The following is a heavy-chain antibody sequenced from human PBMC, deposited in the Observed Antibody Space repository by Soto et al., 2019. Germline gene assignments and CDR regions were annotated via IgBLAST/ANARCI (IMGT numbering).Heavy chain of an antibody. Sequence: HSQTLSLTCAISGDSVSSNSAAWNWIRQSPSRGLEWLGRTYYRSKWYNDYAVSVKSRITINPDTSKNQFSLQLNSVTPEDTAVYYCARGRTVVVAATSRASYYYYYGMDVWGQGTTVTVSS. J-gene: IGHJ6*02. D-gene: IGHD2-15*01. CDR3: ARGRTVVVAATSRASYYYYYGMDV. V-gene: IGHV6-1*01. CDR2: TYYRSKWYN. CDR1: GDSVSSNSAA.